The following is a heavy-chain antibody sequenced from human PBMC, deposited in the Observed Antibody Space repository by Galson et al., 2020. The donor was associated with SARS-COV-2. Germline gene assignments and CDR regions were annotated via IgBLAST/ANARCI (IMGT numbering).Heavy chain of an antibody. Sequence: SETLSLTCSVSGASISRHDWSWIRQPAGKGLEWIGHIHTSGSTDYKPSLKSRVTMSVDTSKNQFSLKLTSVTAADTAIYYCAREDGDLKYYYIDVWGKGTMVTVSS. CDR1: GASISRHD. V-gene: IGHV4-4*07. CDR3: AREDGDLKYYYIDV. CDR2: IHTSGST. J-gene: IGHJ6*03. D-gene: IGHD4-17*01.